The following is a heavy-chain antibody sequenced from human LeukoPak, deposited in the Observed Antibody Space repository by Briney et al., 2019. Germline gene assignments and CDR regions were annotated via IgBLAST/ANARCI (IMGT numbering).Heavy chain of an antibody. CDR3: ARGRDIDY. J-gene: IGHJ4*02. Sequence: QAGGALRLSCAASGFTFSNYGMNWVRQAPGKGLEWVSGISSSGSTIYYADSVKGRFTISRDNAKNSLYLQMNSLRAEDTAVYYCARGRDIDYWGQGTLVTVSS. CDR2: ISSSGSTI. V-gene: IGHV3-48*04. CDR1: GFTFSNYG. D-gene: IGHD5-24*01.